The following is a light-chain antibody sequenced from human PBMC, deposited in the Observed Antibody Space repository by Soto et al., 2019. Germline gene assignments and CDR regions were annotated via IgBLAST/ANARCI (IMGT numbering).Light chain of an antibody. CDR3: QSYDSRLRAYV. Sequence: QAVVTQPPSVSGAPGQRLTISCTGSSSNIGAGYDVHWYQQLPGTAPKLLISGNSNRPAGVPDRFSGSKSGTSASLAITGLQAEDEAEYHCQSYDSRLRAYVFGTGTKVTVL. J-gene: IGLJ1*01. CDR2: GNS. V-gene: IGLV1-40*01. CDR1: SSNIGAGYD.